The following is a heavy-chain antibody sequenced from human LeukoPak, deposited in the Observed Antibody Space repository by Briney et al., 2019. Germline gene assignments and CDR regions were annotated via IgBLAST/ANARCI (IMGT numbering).Heavy chain of an antibody. Sequence: SETLSLTCTVSGGYIGSYYWSWIRQPAGKGLEWIGRIYTTESTNYNPSLKSRVTMSVDMSTNQLSLKLSSVTAADTAVYYCAKQSGSSPYYFDYWGQGTLVTVSS. D-gene: IGHD6-6*01. J-gene: IGHJ4*02. CDR3: AKQSGSSPYYFDY. CDR2: IYTTEST. V-gene: IGHV4-4*07. CDR1: GGYIGSYY.